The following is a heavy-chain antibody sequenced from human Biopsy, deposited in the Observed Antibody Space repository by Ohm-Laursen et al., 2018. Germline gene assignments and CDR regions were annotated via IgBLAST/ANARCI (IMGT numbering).Heavy chain of an antibody. CDR2: VYYTGST. CDR3: ARDRGYYSDRTVPGYFDL. Sequence: GTLSLTWTVSGDSISSYYWSWIRQPPGKGLQWIGYVYYTGSTDYNPSFQSRVTISVDTSKNHFSLRLRSVTPADTAIYYCARDRGYYSDRTVPGYFDLWGRGTLVTVSS. V-gene: IGHV4-59*01. D-gene: IGHD3-22*01. CDR1: GDSISSYY. J-gene: IGHJ2*01.